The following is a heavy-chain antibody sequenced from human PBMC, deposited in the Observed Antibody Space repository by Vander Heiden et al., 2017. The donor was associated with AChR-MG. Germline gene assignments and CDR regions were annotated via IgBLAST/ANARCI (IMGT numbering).Heavy chain of an antibody. V-gene: IGHV3-30*18. D-gene: IGHD5-12*01. CDR2: ISYDGSTK. J-gene: IGHJ4*02. Sequence: QVQLVESGAGVVQPGRSLRLSCAAYGFTSSSNGKPCVRQAPGKGLEWVALISYDGSTKLHGDSVKGRFTVSRDNSKNTLDLQMNSLRVEDTAVYYCAKDLHGSRDGYHYGADSWGQGTLVSVSS. CDR3: AKDLHGSRDGYHYGADS. CDR1: GFTSSSNG.